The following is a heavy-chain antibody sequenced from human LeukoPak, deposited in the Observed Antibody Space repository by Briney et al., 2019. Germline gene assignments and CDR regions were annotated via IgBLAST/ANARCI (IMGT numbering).Heavy chain of an antibody. Sequence: ASVKVSCKGSGYTFTGSYMHWVRQAPGQGLEWMGWMNPNSGNTGYAQKFQGRVTITRNTSISTAYMELGSLRSEDTAVYYCARHCGGDCYPYYFDYWGQGTLVTVSS. D-gene: IGHD2-21*01. J-gene: IGHJ4*02. CDR1: GYTFTGSY. CDR2: MNPNSGNT. CDR3: ARHCGGDCYPYYFDY. V-gene: IGHV1-8*03.